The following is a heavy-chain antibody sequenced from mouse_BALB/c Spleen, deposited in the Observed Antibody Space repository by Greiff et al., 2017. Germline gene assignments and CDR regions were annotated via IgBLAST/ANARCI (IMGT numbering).Heavy chain of an antibody. D-gene: IGHD1-1*01. Sequence: DVKLVESGGGLVKPGGSLKLSCAASGFTFSSYAMSWVRQTPEKRLEWVASISSGGSTYYPDSVKGRFTISRDNARNILYLQMSSLRSEDTAMYYCARGRDYSYYFDYWGQGTTLTVSS. CDR3: ARGRDYSYYFDY. V-gene: IGHV5-6-5*01. J-gene: IGHJ2*01. CDR1: GFTFSSYA. CDR2: ISSGGST.